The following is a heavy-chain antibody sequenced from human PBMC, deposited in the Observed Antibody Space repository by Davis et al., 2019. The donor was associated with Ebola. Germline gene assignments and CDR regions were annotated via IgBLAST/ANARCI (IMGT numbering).Heavy chain of an antibody. Sequence: GESLKISCAASGFTFSSYAMHWVRQAPGKGLEYVSAISSNGGSTYYADSVKGRFTISRDNSKNTLYLQMNSLRAEDTAVYYCARVARIAAAGTSLDVWGQGTTVTVSS. D-gene: IGHD6-13*01. CDR2: ISSNGGST. J-gene: IGHJ6*02. CDR1: GFTFSSYA. CDR3: ARVARIAAAGTSLDV. V-gene: IGHV3-64*04.